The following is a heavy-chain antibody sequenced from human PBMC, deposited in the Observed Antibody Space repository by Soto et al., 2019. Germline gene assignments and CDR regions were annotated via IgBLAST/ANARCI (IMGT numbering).Heavy chain of an antibody. Sequence: SETLSLTCTVFGDSISSRGYYWGWIRQPPGKGLEWVGSIYYGGDTYYNPSLKSRVTISVDTSKNQFSLKLNSVTAADTAVYYCARAVGCGSDSCHEYFQYWGQGTLVTVSS. CDR3: ARAVGCGSDSCHEYFQY. CDR2: IYYGGDT. V-gene: IGHV4-39*01. D-gene: IGHD1-26*01. J-gene: IGHJ1*01. CDR1: GDSISSRGYY.